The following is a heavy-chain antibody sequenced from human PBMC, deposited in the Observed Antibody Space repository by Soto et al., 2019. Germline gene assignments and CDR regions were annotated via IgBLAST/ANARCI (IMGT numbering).Heavy chain of an antibody. V-gene: IGHV1-18*01. CDR2: ISTYDDKT. CDR1: GYRFRTHG. CDR3: ARDLGYCTSSGCFRNWLDP. D-gene: IGHD2-15*01. J-gene: IGHJ5*02. Sequence: QGQLVQSGAEVKTPGASVKVSCRASGYRFRTHGISWVRQAPGQGLEWMGWISTYDDKTNFPQKFQGRLTMTTDTYTSTAYMELRSRRSDDTAVYFCARDLGYCTSSGCFRNWLDPWGQGTLVTVSS.